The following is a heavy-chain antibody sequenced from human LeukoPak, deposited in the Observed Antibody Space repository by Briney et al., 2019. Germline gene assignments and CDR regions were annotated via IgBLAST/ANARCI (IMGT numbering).Heavy chain of an antibody. V-gene: IGHV4-59*01. CDR2: IYYSGST. CDR1: GGSISSYY. J-gene: IGHJ4*02. Sequence: SETLSLTCTVSGGSISSYYWSWIRQPPGKGLEWIGYIYYSGSTNYNPSLKSRVTISVDTSKNQFSLKLSSVTAADTAVYYRARGAPDYFDYWGQGTLVTVSS. CDR3: ARGAPDYFDY.